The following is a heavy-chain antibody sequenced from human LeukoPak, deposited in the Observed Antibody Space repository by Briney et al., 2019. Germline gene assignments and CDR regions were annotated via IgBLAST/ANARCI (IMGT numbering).Heavy chain of an antibody. J-gene: IGHJ4*02. CDR3: ARPSYYYDSSGYYY. Sequence: PGGSLRLSCAASGFTFSSYWMSWVRQAPGKGLEWVANIKQDGSEKYYVDSVKGRFTISRDNAKNSLYLQMNSLRAEDTAVYHCARPSYYYDSSGYYYWGQGTLVTVSS. CDR2: IKQDGSEK. V-gene: IGHV3-7*01. D-gene: IGHD3-22*01. CDR1: GFTFSSYW.